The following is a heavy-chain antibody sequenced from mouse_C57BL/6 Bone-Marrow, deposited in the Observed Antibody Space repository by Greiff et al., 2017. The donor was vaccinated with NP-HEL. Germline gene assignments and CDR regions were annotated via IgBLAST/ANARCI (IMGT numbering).Heavy chain of an antibody. CDR1: GYAFSSSW. D-gene: IGHD1-1*01. V-gene: IGHV1-82*01. CDR3: ARSEYYGSYYAMDY. Sequence: VQLQQSGPELVKPGASVKISCKASGYAFSSSWMNWVKQRPGKGLEWIGRIYPGDGDTNYNGKFKGKATLTADKSSSTAYMQLSSLTSEDSAVYVCARSEYYGSYYAMDYWGQGTSVTVSS. J-gene: IGHJ4*01. CDR2: IYPGDGDT.